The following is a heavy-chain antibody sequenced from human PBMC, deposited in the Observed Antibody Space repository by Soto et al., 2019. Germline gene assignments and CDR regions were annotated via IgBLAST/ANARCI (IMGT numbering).Heavy chain of an antibody. Sequence: PLETLPLTCTVSGVSRSSGDYYWSWIRQPPGKGPEWIGEINHSGSTNYNPSLKSRVTISVDTSKNQFSLKLSSVTAADTAVYYCARDKITGLFDYWGQGTLLTVSS. CDR2: INHSGST. CDR3: ARDKITGLFDY. D-gene: IGHD2-8*02. J-gene: IGHJ4*02. CDR1: GVSRSSGDYY. V-gene: IGHV4-61*08.